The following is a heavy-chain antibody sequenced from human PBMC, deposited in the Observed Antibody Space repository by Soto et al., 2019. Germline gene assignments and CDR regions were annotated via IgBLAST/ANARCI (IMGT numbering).Heavy chain of an antibody. D-gene: IGHD3-10*01. J-gene: IGHJ5*02. CDR3: ARGSSMVRGVIDSKNNWFDP. CDR1: GYTFTGYY. Sequence: ASVKVSCKASGYTFTGYYMHWVRQAPGQGLEWMGWINPNSGGTNYAQKFQGWVTMTRDTSISTAYMELSRLRSDDTAVYYCARGSSMVRGVIDSKNNWFDPWGQGTLVTVSS. V-gene: IGHV1-2*04. CDR2: INPNSGGT.